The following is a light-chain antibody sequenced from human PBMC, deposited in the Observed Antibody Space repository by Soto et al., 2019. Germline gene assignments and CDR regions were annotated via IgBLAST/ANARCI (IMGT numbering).Light chain of an antibody. CDR2: AAY. CDR1: QGISSY. V-gene: IGKV1-8*01. CDR3: QQYKNGWT. J-gene: IGKJ1*01. Sequence: AIRMTQSPSSLSASTGDRVTITCRASQGISSYLAWYQQKPGKAPKLLIYAAYNLQSGVPSRFSGSGSGTDFTLTISSLQSEDFAVYYCQQYKNGWTFGQGTKVDIK.